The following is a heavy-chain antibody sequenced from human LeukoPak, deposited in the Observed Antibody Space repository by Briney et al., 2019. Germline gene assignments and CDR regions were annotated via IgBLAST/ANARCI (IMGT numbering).Heavy chain of an antibody. Sequence: SETLSLTCTVSGGSISSGGYYWSWIRQHPGKDLEWIGYIYYSGSTYYNASLKSRVTISVDTSKNQFSLKLSSVTAADTAVYYCAREFRTDYGDLNYFDYWGQGTLVTVSS. D-gene: IGHD4-17*01. V-gene: IGHV4-31*03. J-gene: IGHJ4*02. CDR2: IYYSGST. CDR3: AREFRTDYGDLNYFDY. CDR1: GGSISSGGYY.